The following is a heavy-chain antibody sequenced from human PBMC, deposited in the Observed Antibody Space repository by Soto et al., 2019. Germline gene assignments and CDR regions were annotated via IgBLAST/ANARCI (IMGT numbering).Heavy chain of an antibody. D-gene: IGHD3-10*01. CDR2: ISSSSSYI. CDR3: ARDPSGAFDI. J-gene: IGHJ3*02. CDR1: GLTFSSYS. Sequence: PGGSLRLSCAASGLTFSSYSMNWVRQAPGKGLEWVSSISSSSSYIYYADSVKGRFTISRDNAKNSLYLQMNSLRAEDTAVYYCARDPSGAFDIWGQGTMVTVSS. V-gene: IGHV3-21*01.